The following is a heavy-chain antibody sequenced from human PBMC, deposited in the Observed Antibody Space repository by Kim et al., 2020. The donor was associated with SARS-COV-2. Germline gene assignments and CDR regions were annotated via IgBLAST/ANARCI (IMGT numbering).Heavy chain of an antibody. CDR3: ARVPVSSFGEPLYYFDY. Sequence: GGSLRLSCAASGFTFSSYWMSWVRQAPGKGLEWVANIKQDGSEKYYVDSVKGRFTISRDNAKNSLYLQMNSLRAEDTAVYYCARVPVSSFGEPLYYFDYWGQGTLVTVSS. CDR1: GFTFSSYW. J-gene: IGHJ4*02. D-gene: IGHD3-10*01. V-gene: IGHV3-7*01. CDR2: IKQDGSEK.